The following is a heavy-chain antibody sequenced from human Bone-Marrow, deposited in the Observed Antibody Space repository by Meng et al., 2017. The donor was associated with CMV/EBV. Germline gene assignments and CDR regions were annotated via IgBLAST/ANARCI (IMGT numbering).Heavy chain of an antibody. CDR1: GFTFSTYV. Sequence: LKISCAASGFTFSTYVMHWVRQAPGKGLEWVAVISYDGSNKYYADSMKGRFTISRDNAKNSLYLQMNSLRAEDTAVYYCARSYDFWSGFWFDPWGQGTLVTVSS. V-gene: IGHV3-30*04. CDR3: ARSYDFWSGFWFDP. J-gene: IGHJ5*02. D-gene: IGHD3-3*01. CDR2: ISYDGSNK.